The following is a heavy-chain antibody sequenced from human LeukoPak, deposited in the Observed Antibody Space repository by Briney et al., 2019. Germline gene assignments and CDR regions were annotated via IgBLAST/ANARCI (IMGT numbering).Heavy chain of an antibody. CDR3: ARAIPLADVLWFVEFLNAFDI. Sequence: SETLSLTCTVSGGSISSYYWSWIRQPPGKGLEWIGYIYYSGSINYNPSLKSRVTISVDTSKNQFSLKLSSVTAADTDVYYCARAIPLADVLWFVEFLNAFDIWGQGTMVTVST. D-gene: IGHD3-10*01. CDR2: IYYSGSI. CDR1: GGSISSYY. J-gene: IGHJ3*02. V-gene: IGHV4-59*01.